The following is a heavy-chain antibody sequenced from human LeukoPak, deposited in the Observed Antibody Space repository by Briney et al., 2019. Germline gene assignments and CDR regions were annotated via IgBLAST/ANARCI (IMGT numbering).Heavy chain of an antibody. D-gene: IGHD6-13*01. CDR3: ARGMSSVAAVGL. CDR1: GFSINTAHY. CDR2: ISHSGSA. V-gene: IGHV4-38-2*01. J-gene: IGHJ1*01. Sequence: SETLSLTCAVSGFSINTAHYWGWVRQPPGEGLEWIGSISHSGSAYYNPSLKSRVSISLDASKNQFSLKVTSVTAADTAVYYCARGMSSVAAVGLWGRGTLVTVSS.